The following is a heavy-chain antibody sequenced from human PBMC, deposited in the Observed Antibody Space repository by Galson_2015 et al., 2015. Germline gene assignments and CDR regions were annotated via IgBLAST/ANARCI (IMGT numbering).Heavy chain of an antibody. CDR3: AREVVPAAIWGGYWFVP. J-gene: IGHJ5*02. D-gene: IGHD2-2*02. Sequence: SVKVSCKASGGTFSSYTISWVRQAPGQGLEWMGRIIPILGIANYAQKFQGRVTITADKSTSTAYMELSSLRSEDTAVYYCAREVVPAAIWGGYWFVPWGQGTLVTVSS. V-gene: IGHV1-69*04. CDR2: IIPILGIA. CDR1: GGTFSSYT.